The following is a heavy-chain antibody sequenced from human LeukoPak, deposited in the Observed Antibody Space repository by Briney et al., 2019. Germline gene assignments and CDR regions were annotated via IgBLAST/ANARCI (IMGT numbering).Heavy chain of an antibody. CDR3: ARGRDIVVVVAATNEGNYYYGMDV. CDR2: ISAYNGNT. Sequence: GASVKVSCKASGYTFTSYGISWVRQAPGQGLEWMGWISAYNGNTNYAQKLQGRVTMTTDTSTSTAYMELRSLRSEDTAVYYCARGRDIVVVVAATNEGNYYYGMDVWGQGTTVTVSS. V-gene: IGHV1-18*01. D-gene: IGHD2-15*01. J-gene: IGHJ6*02. CDR1: GYTFTSYG.